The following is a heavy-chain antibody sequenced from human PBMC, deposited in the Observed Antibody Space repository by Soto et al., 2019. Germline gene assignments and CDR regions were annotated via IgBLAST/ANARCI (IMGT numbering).Heavy chain of an antibody. CDR2: IYWDDDK. D-gene: IGHD2-15*01. Sequence: ITLKESGPTLVKPTQTLTLTCTFSGLSLSTSGVGVGWIRQPPGKALEWLALIYWDDDKRYSPSLKSRLTITKDTSKNQVVLTMTHMDPVDTATYYCAHRLGYLNGFDPWGQGTLVTVSS. V-gene: IGHV2-5*02. CDR1: GLSLSTSGVG. J-gene: IGHJ5*02. CDR3: AHRLGYLNGFDP.